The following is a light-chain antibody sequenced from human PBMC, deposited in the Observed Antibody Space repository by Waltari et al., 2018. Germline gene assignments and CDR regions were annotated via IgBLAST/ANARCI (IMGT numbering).Light chain of an antibody. CDR3: QQYDNLPFS. V-gene: IGKV1-33*01. Sequence: DTQMTQSPSSLSASVGDRVTITCQASQDVSNYLNWYQHKTGEAPKLLIYDASHLETGVPSRFSGSGSGAHFTFTIWSLQPEDVATYYCQQYDNLPFSFGPGTRVGLK. CDR2: DAS. CDR1: QDVSNY. J-gene: IGKJ3*01.